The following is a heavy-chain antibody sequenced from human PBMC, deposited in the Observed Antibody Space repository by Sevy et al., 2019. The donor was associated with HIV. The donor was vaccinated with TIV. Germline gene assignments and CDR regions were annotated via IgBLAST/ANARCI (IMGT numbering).Heavy chain of an antibody. D-gene: IGHD3-3*01. CDR1: GFTLNNYA. J-gene: IGHJ4*02. CDR2: ISGSGGST. CDR3: AKDSYFDYTLFDY. Sequence: GGSLRLSCAASGFTLNNYAMNWVRQAPGKGLEWVSGISGSGGSTYYADSVKGRFTISRDNSKNTLYLQMNSLRAEDTAVYYCAKDSYFDYTLFDYWGQGTLVTVSS. V-gene: IGHV3-23*01.